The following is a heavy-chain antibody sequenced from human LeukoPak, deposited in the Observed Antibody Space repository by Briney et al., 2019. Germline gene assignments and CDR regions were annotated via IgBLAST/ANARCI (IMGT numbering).Heavy chain of an antibody. V-gene: IGHV3-66*01. Sequence: GGSLGLSCAASGFTVSGNYMSWVRQAPGKGLEWVSLLYSGGSTYYADSVKGRFSISRDNSKNTPYLQMNSLRAEDTAVYYCASRDKGYYYGMDVWGQGTTVTVSS. J-gene: IGHJ6*02. CDR1: GFTVSGNY. CDR2: LYSGGST. D-gene: IGHD5-24*01. CDR3: ASRDKGYYYGMDV.